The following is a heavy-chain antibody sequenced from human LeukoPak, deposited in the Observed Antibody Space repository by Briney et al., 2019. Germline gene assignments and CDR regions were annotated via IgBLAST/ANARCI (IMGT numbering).Heavy chain of an antibody. CDR2: IYWDDDK. V-gene: IGHV2-5*08. D-gene: IGHD3-9*01. Sequence: TLSLTCTVSGGSISSYYWSWIRQPPGKALEWLALIYWDDDKRYSPSLKSRLTITKDTSKNQVVLTMTNMDPVDAATYYCAHTGILTGYIPLYYFDYWGQGTLVTVSS. CDR3: AHTGILTGYIPLYYFDY. CDR1: GGSISSYYW. J-gene: IGHJ4*02.